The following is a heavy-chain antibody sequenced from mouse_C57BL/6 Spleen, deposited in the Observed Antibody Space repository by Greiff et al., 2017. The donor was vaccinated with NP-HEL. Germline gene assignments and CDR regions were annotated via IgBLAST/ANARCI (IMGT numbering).Heavy chain of an antibody. CDR2: ISDGGSYT. CDR1: GFTFSSYA. V-gene: IGHV5-4*01. Sequence: DVMLVESGGGLVKPGGSLKLSCAASGFTFSSYAMSWVRQTPEKRLEWVATISDGGSYTYYPDNVKGRFTISRDNAKNNLYLQMSHLKSEDTAMYYCAREREGYFDVWGTGTTVTVSS. CDR3: AREREGYFDV. J-gene: IGHJ1*03.